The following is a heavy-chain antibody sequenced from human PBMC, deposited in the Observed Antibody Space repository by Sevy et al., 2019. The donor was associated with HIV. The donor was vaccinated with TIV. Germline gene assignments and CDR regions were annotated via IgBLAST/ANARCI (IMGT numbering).Heavy chain of an antibody. CDR2: FDPEDGDPEDGET. J-gene: IGHJ4*02. D-gene: IGHD3-22*01. CDR1: GYTLTKLS. Sequence: ASVKVSCTVSGYTLTKLSMHWVRQAPGKGPEWLGTFDPEDGDPEDGETVYAQKFQDRVIMTDDISTDTAYMELSSLTSEDTAVYYCATTKDYYDSSSYPFDDWGQGTLVTVSS. V-gene: IGHV1-24*01. CDR3: ATTKDYYDSSSYPFDD.